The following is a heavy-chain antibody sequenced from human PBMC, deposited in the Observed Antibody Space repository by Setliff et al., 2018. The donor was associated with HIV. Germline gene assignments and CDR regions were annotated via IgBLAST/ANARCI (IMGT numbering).Heavy chain of an antibody. CDR3: AKTYYYDSSGYYYFDS. J-gene: IGHJ4*02. CDR2: ISGSGSTT. CDR1: GFTFTSYA. Sequence: GSLRLSCAASGFTFTSYAMNWVRQAPGKGLEWVSSISGSGSTTYYADSVKGRLTISRDNSQNALYLHMNSLRAGDTAVYYCAKTYYYDSSGYYYFDSWGQGTLVTVSS. V-gene: IGHV3-23*01. D-gene: IGHD3-22*01.